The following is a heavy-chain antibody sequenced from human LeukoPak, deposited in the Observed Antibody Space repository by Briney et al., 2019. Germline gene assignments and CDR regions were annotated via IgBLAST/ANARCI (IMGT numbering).Heavy chain of an antibody. Sequence: PSETLSLTCTVSGGSISTNAYYWAWIRQPPGKGLEWIGSVFYSGSTYSNPSLESRLTISVDTSKNHFSLKLSSVTAADTAVYYCARRGRLLWFGGPFDYWGQGTLVTVSS. CDR1: GGSISTNAYY. CDR3: ARRGRLLWFGGPFDY. J-gene: IGHJ4*02. V-gene: IGHV4-39*01. CDR2: VFYSGST. D-gene: IGHD3-10*01.